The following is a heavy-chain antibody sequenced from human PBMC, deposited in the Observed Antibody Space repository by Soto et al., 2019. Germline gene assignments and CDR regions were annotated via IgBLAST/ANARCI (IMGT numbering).Heavy chain of an antibody. CDR2: ISGSGGST. CDR1: GFTFSSYA. V-gene: IGHV3-23*01. Sequence: GGSLRLSCAASGFTFSSYAMSWVRQAPGKGLEWVSAISGSGGSTYYADSVKGRFTISRDNSKNTLYLQMNSLRAEDTAVYYCAKLPPLGFTFGGVIVPSGMDVWGQGTTVTVSS. D-gene: IGHD3-16*02. J-gene: IGHJ6*02. CDR3: AKLPPLGFTFGGVIVPSGMDV.